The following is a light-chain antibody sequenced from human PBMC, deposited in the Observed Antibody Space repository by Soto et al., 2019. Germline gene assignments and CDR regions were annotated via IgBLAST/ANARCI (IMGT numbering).Light chain of an antibody. CDR3: QQRSNWPLT. CDR1: QSVSSTY. CDR2: GAS. V-gene: IGKV3D-20*02. Sequence: EVGMKQSPATLSVSPGERATLSCRASQSVSSTYLAWYQQEPGQAPRLLIFGASSRATGIPDRFSGSGSGTDFTLTISSLEPEDFAVYYCQQRSNWPLTFGGGTKV. J-gene: IGKJ4*01.